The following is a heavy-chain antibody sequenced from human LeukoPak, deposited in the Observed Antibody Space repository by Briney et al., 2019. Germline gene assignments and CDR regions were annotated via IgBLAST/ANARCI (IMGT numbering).Heavy chain of an antibody. CDR2: IWYDGSNK. CDR3: ARGIAAAGTVPGFFDY. D-gene: IGHD6-13*01. CDR1: GFTFSSYG. V-gene: IGHV3-33*01. J-gene: IGHJ4*02. Sequence: GGSLRLSCAASGFTFSSYGMHWLRKAPGKGLEWVTVIWYDGSNKYYADSVKGRFTISRDNSKNTLYLQMNSLRAEDTAVYYCARGIAAAGTVPGFFDYWGQGTLVTVSS.